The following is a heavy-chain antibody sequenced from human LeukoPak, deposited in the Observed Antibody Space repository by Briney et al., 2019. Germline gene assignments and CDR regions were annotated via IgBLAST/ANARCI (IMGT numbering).Heavy chain of an antibody. CDR1: GGSISSYY. CDR2: IYTSGST. Sequence: PSETLSLTCTVSGGSISSYYWSWIRQPAGKGLEWIGRIYTSGSTNYNPSLKSRVTMSVDTSKNQFSLKLSAVTAADTAVYYCARDRGYSSGGSCYNNWFDPWGQGTLVTVSS. J-gene: IGHJ5*02. D-gene: IGHD2-15*01. V-gene: IGHV4-4*07. CDR3: ARDRGYSSGGSCYNNWFDP.